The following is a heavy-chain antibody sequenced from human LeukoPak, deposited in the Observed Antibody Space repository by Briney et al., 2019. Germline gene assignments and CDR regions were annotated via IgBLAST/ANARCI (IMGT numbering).Heavy chain of an antibody. V-gene: IGHV3-33*06. J-gene: IGHJ3*02. Sequence: SGGSLRLSCAASGFTFSSYGMHWVRQAPGKGLEWVAVIWYDGSNKYYADSVKGRFTISRDNSKNTLYLQMNSLRAEDTAVYYCAKGLGFGTVYAFDIWGQGTMVTVSS. CDR3: AKGLGFGTVYAFDI. CDR1: GFTFSSYG. D-gene: IGHD3-16*01. CDR2: IWYDGSNK.